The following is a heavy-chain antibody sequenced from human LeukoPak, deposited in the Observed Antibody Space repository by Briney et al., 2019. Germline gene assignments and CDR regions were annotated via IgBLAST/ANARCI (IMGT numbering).Heavy chain of an antibody. V-gene: IGHV1-8*01. CDR1: GYTFTSYD. CDR2: MNPNSGNT. J-gene: IGHJ4*02. CDR3: AREFYSNTWYYLDY. D-gene: IGHD6-13*01. Sequence: GASVKVSCKASGYTFTSYDINWVRQATGQGLEWMGWMNPNSGNTGYAQKFQGRVTMTRNTSISTAYMELTSLTAADTAVYYCAREFYSNTWYYLDYWGQGTLVTVSS.